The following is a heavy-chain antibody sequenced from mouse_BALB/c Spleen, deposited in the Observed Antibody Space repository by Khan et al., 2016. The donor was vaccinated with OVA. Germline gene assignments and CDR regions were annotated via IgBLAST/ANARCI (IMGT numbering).Heavy chain of an antibody. D-gene: IGHD1-1*01. J-gene: IGHJ2*01. V-gene: IGHV1-9*01. CDR1: GYTFSDYW. Sequence: QVQLQQSGAELMKPGASVKISCKATGYTFSDYWLEWVKQRPGHGLEWIGEILPGSGSRNYNEKFKGKATFTADISSKTTYMQLSSLTSEDSAIYYCARVNYGSRDYLDYWGQGTTLTVSS. CDR3: ARVNYGSRDYLDY. CDR2: ILPGSGSR.